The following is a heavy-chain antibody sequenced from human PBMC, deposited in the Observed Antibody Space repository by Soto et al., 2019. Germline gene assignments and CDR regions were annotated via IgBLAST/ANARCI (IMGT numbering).Heavy chain of an antibody. CDR2: IVVGSGNT. Sequence: TSVKVSCTDSGFTFTSSAVQWVRQARGQRLEWIGWIVVGSGNTNYAQKFQGRVTITADESTSTAYMELSSLRSEDTAVYYCAREGLVLVPTTVNSDYYYYAMDVWGQGTTVTVSS. J-gene: IGHJ6*02. CDR3: AREGLVLVPTTVNSDYYYYAMDV. D-gene: IGHD2-2*01. V-gene: IGHV1-58*01. CDR1: GFTFTSSA.